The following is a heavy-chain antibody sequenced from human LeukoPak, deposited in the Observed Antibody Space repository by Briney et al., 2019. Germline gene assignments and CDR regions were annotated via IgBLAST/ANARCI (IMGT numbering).Heavy chain of an antibody. Sequence: GGSLRLSCAASGFTLRSYTMNWVRQAPGKGLEWVSSIGISSNKIYYADSVKGRFIISRDNAKNSVYLQMNSLRAEDTAVYYCARDREWELLSDYFDYWGQGTLVTVSS. CDR2: IGISSNKI. J-gene: IGHJ4*02. CDR3: ARDREWELLSDYFDY. CDR1: GFTLRSYT. D-gene: IGHD1-26*01. V-gene: IGHV3-21*01.